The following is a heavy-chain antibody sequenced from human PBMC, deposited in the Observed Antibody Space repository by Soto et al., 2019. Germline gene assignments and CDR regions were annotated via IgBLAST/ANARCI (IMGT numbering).Heavy chain of an antibody. D-gene: IGHD3-10*01. Sequence: GGSLRLSCAASGFIFKNFAMAWVRQAPGKGLEWVSTVTSSGFSTYYADAVKGRFTISRDNSKNTLNLQVNSLSAEDTAVYYCAKGYGPGSHYDSWGQGTLVTVSS. CDR3: AKGYGPGSHYDS. V-gene: IGHV3-23*01. J-gene: IGHJ4*02. CDR2: VTSSGFST. CDR1: GFIFKNFA.